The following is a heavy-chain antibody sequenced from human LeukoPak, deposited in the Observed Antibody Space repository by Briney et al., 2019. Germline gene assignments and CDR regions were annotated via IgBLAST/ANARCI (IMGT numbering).Heavy chain of an antibody. CDR1: GFTFSSYA. CDR2: ISGSGGST. J-gene: IGHJ4*02. V-gene: IGHV3-23*01. Sequence: GGSLRLSCAASGFTFSSYAMSWVRQAPGKGLEWVSAISGSGGSTYYADSVKGRFTISRDNSKNTLYLQMNSLRAEDTAVYYCARAIILEYDSSGYYSHWGQGTLVTVSS. D-gene: IGHD3-22*01. CDR3: ARAIILEYDSSGYYSH.